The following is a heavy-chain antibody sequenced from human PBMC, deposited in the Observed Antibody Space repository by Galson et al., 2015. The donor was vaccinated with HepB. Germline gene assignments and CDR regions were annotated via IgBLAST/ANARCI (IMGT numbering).Heavy chain of an antibody. CDR3: TRDPGAGWLVFPLYYYYGMDV. J-gene: IGHJ6*02. D-gene: IGHD6-19*01. CDR2: IRSKAYGGTT. CDR1: GFTFGDYA. V-gene: IGHV3-49*04. Sequence: SLRLSCAASGFTFGDYAMSWVRQAPGKGLEWVGFIRSKAYGGTTEYAASVKGRFTISRDDSKSIAYLQMNSLKTEDTAVYYCTRDPGAGWLVFPLYYYYGMDVWGQGTTVTVSS.